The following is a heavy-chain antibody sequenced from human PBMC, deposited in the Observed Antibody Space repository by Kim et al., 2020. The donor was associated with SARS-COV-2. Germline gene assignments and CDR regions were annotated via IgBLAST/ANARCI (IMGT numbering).Heavy chain of an antibody. J-gene: IGHJ6*01. CDR2: ISYDGSNK. D-gene: IGHD3-22*01. CDR3: ARDYYDSSGYSNYGMDV. CDR1: GFTFSSYA. Sequence: GGSLRLSCAAYGFTFSSYAMHWVRQAPGKGPEWVAVISYDGSNKYYSDSVKGRFTISRDNSKNTLYLQMNSLRAEDTAVYYCARDYYDSSGYSNYGMDV. V-gene: IGHV3-30-3*01.